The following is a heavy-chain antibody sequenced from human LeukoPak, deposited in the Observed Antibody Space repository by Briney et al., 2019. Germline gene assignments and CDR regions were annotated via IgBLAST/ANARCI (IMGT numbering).Heavy chain of an antibody. CDR2: IYPDDSDT. CDR3: ARAPSLRFLEWLSDAFDI. V-gene: IGHV5-51*01. J-gene: IGHJ3*02. D-gene: IGHD3-3*01. CDR1: GYSFTSYW. Sequence: LGESLKISCKGSGYSFTSYWIGWVRQMPGKGLEWMGIIYPDDSDTKYSPSFQGQVTISADKSISTAYLQWSSLKASDTAMYYCARAPSLRFLEWLSDAFDIWGQGTMVTVSS.